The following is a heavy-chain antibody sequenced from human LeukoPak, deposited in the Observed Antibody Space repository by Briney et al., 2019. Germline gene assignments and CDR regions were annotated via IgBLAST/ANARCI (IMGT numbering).Heavy chain of an antibody. J-gene: IGHJ6*03. Sequence: SQTLSLTCTVSGGSISSGSYYWSWIRQPAGKGLEWIGRIYTSGSTNYKSSLKSRVTISVDTSKNQFSLKLSSVTAADTAVYYCARVRPSGSSYDYYYYMDVWGKGTTVTISS. D-gene: IGHD3-10*01. CDR1: GGSISSGSYY. CDR3: ARVRPSGSSYDYYYYMDV. CDR2: IYTSGST. V-gene: IGHV4-61*02.